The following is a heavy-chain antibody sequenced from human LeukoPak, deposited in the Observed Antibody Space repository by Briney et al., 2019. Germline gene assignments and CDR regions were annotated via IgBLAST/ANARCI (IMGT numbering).Heavy chain of an antibody. V-gene: IGHV3-9*01. Sequence: RSGGSLRLSCAASGFTFKNNAMHWVRQTPGKGLEWVSSISWHSDNIDYADSVKGRFTISRDNAKNSLYLQMNSLRTEDTAFYYCAKEGSGCINGICRYFDSWGRGTLVTVSS. J-gene: IGHJ4*02. D-gene: IGHD2-8*01. CDR3: AKEGSGCINGICRYFDS. CDR1: GFTFKNNA. CDR2: ISWHSDNI.